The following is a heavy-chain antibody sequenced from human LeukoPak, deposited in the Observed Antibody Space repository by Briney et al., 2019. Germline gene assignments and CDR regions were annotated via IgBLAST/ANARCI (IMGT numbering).Heavy chain of an antibody. V-gene: IGHV4-59*01. Sequence: ASETLSLTCTVSGGSISSYYWSWIRQSPGKGLEWIENIYYIGSTNYNPSLKSRVTISVDTSKNQFSLKLSSVTAADTAVYYCARATSWPYYFDYWGQGTLVTVSS. CDR2: IYYIGST. D-gene: IGHD2-2*01. CDR1: GGSISSYY. J-gene: IGHJ4*02. CDR3: ARATSWPYYFDY.